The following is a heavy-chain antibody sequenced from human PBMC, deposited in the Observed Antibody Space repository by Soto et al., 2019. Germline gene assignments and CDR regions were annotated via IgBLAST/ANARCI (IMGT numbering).Heavy chain of an antibody. V-gene: IGHV1-18*01. CDR3: ASGIQWYLRSGYYYYGMDF. J-gene: IGHJ6*02. CDR2: ISAYNGNT. Sequence: ASVKVSCKASGYTFTSYGISWVRQAPGQGLEWMGWISAYNGNTNYAQKLQGRVTMTTDTSTSTAYMELRSLRSDDTAVYYCASGIQWYLRSGYYYYGMDFWGQGTTVTVSS. CDR1: GYTFTSYG. D-gene: IGHD5-12*01.